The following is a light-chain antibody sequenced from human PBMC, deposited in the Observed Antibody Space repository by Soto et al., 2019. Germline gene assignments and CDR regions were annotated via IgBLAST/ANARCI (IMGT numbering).Light chain of an antibody. CDR3: LRYQNWCT. J-gene: IGKJ1*01. V-gene: IGKV3-15*01. Sequence: SESRKESGTLSCRARQSVNIKLAWYQQKPSRAPRLLNYGASTRATGIPARVSGSGTGTEFTLTISXFQSEKFAFYSCLRYQNWCTSAQGTTADSK. CDR2: GAS. CDR1: QSVNIK.